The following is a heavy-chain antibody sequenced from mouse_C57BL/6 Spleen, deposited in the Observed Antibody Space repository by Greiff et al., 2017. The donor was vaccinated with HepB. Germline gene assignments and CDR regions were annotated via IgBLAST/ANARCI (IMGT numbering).Heavy chain of an antibody. D-gene: IGHD1-1*01. CDR1: GYSITSGYY. CDR2: ISYDGSN. V-gene: IGHV3-6*01. Sequence: ESGPGLVKPSQSLSLTCSVTGYSITSGYYWNWIRQFPGNKLEWMGYISYDGSNNYNPSLKNRISITRDTSKNQFFLKLNSVTTEDTATYYCARVTHYGSSFYAMDYWGQGTSVTVSS. CDR3: ARVTHYGSSFYAMDY. J-gene: IGHJ4*01.